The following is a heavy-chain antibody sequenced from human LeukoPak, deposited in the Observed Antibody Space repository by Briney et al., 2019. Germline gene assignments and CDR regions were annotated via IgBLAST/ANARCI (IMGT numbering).Heavy chain of an antibody. V-gene: IGHV3-23*01. J-gene: IGHJ4*02. Sequence: PGGFLRLSCAASGFTFSSYAMSWVRQAPGKGLEWVSGISGSGGGTYYADSVKGRFTISRDNSQNTLYLQMNSLRAEDTAVYYCAKEERYGGYIGPNYFDYWGQGTLVTVSS. D-gene: IGHD5-12*01. CDR1: GFTFSSYA. CDR3: AKEERYGGYIGPNYFDY. CDR2: ISGSGGGT.